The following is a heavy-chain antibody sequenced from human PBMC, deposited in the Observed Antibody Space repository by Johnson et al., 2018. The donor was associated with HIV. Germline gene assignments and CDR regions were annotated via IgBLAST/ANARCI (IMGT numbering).Heavy chain of an antibody. CDR2: LHRDGTT. CDR1: GFIVSNNY. Sequence: VQLVESGGGLVQPGGSLRLSCAASGFIVSNNYMNWVRQTPGKGLEWVSILHRDGTTYYADSVKGRFTISRDNSKNTLYLQMTSLRAEDTAVYYCAKSQDSSAYDYDFDIWGQGTTVTVSS. V-gene: IGHV3-66*01. D-gene: IGHD3-22*01. J-gene: IGHJ6*02. CDR3: AKSQDSSAYDYDFDI.